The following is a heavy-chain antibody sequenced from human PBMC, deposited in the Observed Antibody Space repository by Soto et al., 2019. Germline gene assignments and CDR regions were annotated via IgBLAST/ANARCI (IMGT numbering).Heavy chain of an antibody. CDR1: EFTVSSHY. J-gene: IGHJ6*02. D-gene: IGHD1-26*01. CDR2: IYSGGST. CDR3: AGRVGATNYGMDV. V-gene: IGHV3-53*01. Sequence: EVQLVESGGGLIQPGGSLRLSCAASEFTVSSHYMNWVRQAPGKGLECVSTIYSGGSTYYADSVKGRFTISRDNSKNTLYLQMNNLRAEDTAVYYCAGRVGATNYGMDVWCQGTTVTVSS.